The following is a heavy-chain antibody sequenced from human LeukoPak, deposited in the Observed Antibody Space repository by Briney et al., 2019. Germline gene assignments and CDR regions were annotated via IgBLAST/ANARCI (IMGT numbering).Heavy chain of an antibody. D-gene: IGHD3-22*01. V-gene: IGHV3-48*03. CDR3: ATSTTKYYYDTTGYPTGAFNI. J-gene: IGHJ3*02. CDR1: GFTFSSYE. Sequence: PGGSLRLSCAASGFTFSSYEMNWVRQAPGKGLEWVSYISGSGSTIYYADSVKGRFTISRDNAKNSLYLQMNSLRGDDTAVYYCATSTTKYYYDTTGYPTGAFNIWGQGTMVTVSS. CDR2: ISGSGSTI.